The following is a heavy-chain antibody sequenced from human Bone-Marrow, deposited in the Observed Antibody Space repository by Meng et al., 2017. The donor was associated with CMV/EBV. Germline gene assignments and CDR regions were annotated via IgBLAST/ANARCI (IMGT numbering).Heavy chain of an antibody. V-gene: IGHV3-30*02. Sequence: GGSLRLSCAASGFTFSSYGMHWVRQAPGKGLEWVAFIRYDGSNKYYADSVKGRFTISRDNSKNTLYLQMNSLRAEDTAVYYCAKGIREWDYYYYGMEVWGQGTTVTVSS. CDR2: IRYDGSNK. CDR3: AKGIREWDYYYYGMEV. J-gene: IGHJ6*02. CDR1: GFTFSSYG. D-gene: IGHD2-15*01.